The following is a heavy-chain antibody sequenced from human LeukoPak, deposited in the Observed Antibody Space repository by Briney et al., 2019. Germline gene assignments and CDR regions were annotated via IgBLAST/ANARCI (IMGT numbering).Heavy chain of an antibody. CDR1: GYSLTSYW. V-gene: IGHV5-51*01. Sequence: PGESLTISCKGSGYSLTSYWIGWVRQMPGKGLEWMGIIYPGDSDTRYSPSFQGEVTISADKSISTAYLQWSSLKASDTAMYYCARRGQDGSGSYYFDYWGQGTLVTVSS. CDR2: IYPGDSDT. CDR3: ARRGQDGSGSYYFDY. D-gene: IGHD3-10*01. J-gene: IGHJ4*02.